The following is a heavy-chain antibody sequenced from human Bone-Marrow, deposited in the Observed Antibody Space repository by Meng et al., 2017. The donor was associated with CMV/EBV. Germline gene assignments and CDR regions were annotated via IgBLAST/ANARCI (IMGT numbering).Heavy chain of an antibody. Sequence: GESLKISCAASGFTFSSYSMNWVRQAPGKGLEWVSYISSSSSTIYYADSVKGRFTISRDNAKNSLYLQMNSLRAEDTAVYYCARDRSSLYTSGWYARDFDYWGQGTQVTVSS. CDR2: ISSSSSTI. V-gene: IGHV3-48*04. CDR3: ARDRSSLYTSGWYARDFDY. J-gene: IGHJ4*02. CDR1: GFTFSSYS. D-gene: IGHD6-19*01.